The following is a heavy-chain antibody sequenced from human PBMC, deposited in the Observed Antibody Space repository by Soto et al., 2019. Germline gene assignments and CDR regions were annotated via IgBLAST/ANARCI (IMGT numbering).Heavy chain of an antibody. Sequence: QVHLVQSGPQVVKPGASMNVSCKASGFSFSMYGITWVRQAPGQGLEWMGWINPSSKETNYAQQFQGRVTVTADTSTTTAYLELRNLQTDDTAVYYCARDWYPRFDPWGLGTLVTVSS. D-gene: IGHD6-13*01. CDR3: ARDWYPRFDP. V-gene: IGHV1-18*01. CDR1: GFSFSMYG. J-gene: IGHJ5*02. CDR2: INPSSKET.